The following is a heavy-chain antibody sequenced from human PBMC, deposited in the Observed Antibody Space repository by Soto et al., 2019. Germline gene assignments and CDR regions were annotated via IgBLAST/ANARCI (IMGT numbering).Heavy chain of an antibody. V-gene: IGHV3-66*01. Sequence: PGGSLRLSCAASGFTVSSNYMSWVRQAPGKGLEWVSVIYSGGSTYYADSVKGRFTISRDNSKNTLYLQMNSLRAEDTAVYYCARVMGGGNSLRTLYYYYGMDVWGQGTTVTVSS. J-gene: IGHJ6*02. D-gene: IGHD2-21*02. CDR1: GFTVSSNY. CDR2: IYSGGST. CDR3: ARVMGGGNSLRTLYYYYGMDV.